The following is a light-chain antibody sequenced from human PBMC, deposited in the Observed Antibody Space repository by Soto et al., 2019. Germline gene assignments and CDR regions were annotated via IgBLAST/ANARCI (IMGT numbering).Light chain of an antibody. CDR1: QSVSIY. CDR2: DAS. J-gene: IGKJ5*01. V-gene: IGKV3-11*01. Sequence: LAPRERATLSCMASQSVSIYFAWYQQKPGQAPALLIYDASIRATGVPARFSGSGSGTDFTLTISSLESEDVAVYYCQHRKDWQVTFGQGTRLEI. CDR3: QHRKDWQVT.